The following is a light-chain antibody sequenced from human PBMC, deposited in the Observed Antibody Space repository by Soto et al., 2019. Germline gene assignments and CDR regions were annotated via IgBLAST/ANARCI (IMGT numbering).Light chain of an antibody. V-gene: IGLV2-14*03. Sequence: QSALTQPASVSGSPGQSITISCTGTSSDVGGYNYVSWYQHHPGKAPKLMIYDVSNRPSGVSNRFSGSKSGNTASLTISGLQAEDETDYYCSSYTSSSTLLYVFGTGTKVTVL. J-gene: IGLJ1*01. CDR3: SSYTSSSTLLYV. CDR2: DVS. CDR1: SSDVGGYNY.